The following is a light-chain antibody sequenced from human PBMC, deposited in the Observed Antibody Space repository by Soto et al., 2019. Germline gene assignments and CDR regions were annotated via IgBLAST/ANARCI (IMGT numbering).Light chain of an antibody. Sequence: QSVLTQPASVSGSPGQSITISCTGTSSDVGGYNYVSWYQQHPGKAPKLMIYEVRNRPSGVSNRFSGSKSGNTASLTISGLQAEDEADYYCSSYTSTNTLNWVFGGGTKVPVL. J-gene: IGLJ3*02. CDR3: SSYTSTNTLNWV. V-gene: IGLV2-14*01. CDR2: EVR. CDR1: SSDVGGYNY.